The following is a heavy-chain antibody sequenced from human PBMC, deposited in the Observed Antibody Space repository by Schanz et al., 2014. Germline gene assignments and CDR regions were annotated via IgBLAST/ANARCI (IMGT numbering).Heavy chain of an antibody. CDR1: GYTFTSYD. V-gene: IGHV1-18*01. J-gene: IGHJ6*03. CDR2: ISVYHGHT. Sequence: QVQLVQSGAEVKQPGASVKVSCKASGYTFTSYDINWVRQAPGQGLEWMGWISVYHGHTNYAEKVHGRVTMTTDTSTSTAYMELRSLISDDTAVYYCARAPVTVGPYHYYMDVWGKGTTVTVSS. CDR3: ARAPVTVGPYHYYMDV. D-gene: IGHD4-17*01.